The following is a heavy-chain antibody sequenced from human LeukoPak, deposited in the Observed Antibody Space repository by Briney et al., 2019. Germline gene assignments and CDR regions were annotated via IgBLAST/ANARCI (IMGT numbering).Heavy chain of an antibody. Sequence: PGGSLRLSCAASGFTFSSYSMNWVRQAPGKGLEWVSSISSSSSYIYYADSVKGRFTISRDNAKNSLYLQMNSLRAEDTAVYYCARESRDGESLDYRGQGTLVTVSS. V-gene: IGHV3-21*01. D-gene: IGHD3-10*01. CDR3: ARESRDGESLDY. CDR2: ISSSSSYI. J-gene: IGHJ4*02. CDR1: GFTFSSYS.